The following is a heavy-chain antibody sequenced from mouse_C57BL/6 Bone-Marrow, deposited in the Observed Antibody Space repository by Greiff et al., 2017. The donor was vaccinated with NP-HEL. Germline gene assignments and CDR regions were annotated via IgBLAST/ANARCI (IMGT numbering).Heavy chain of an antibody. V-gene: IGHV1-63*01. CDR3: ARSTTDWYFDV. J-gene: IGHJ1*03. CDR1: GYTFTNYW. CDR2: IYPGGGYT. D-gene: IGHD1-1*01. Sequence: QVQLKQSGAELVRPGTSVKMSCKASGYTFTNYWIGWAKQRPGHGLEWIGDIYPGGGYTNYNEKFKGKATLTADKSSSTAYMQCSSLTSEDSAIYCCARSTTDWYFDVWGTGTTVTVSS.